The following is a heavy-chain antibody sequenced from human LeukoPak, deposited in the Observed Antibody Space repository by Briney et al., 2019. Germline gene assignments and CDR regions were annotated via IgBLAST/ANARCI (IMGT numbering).Heavy chain of an antibody. J-gene: IGHJ4*02. D-gene: IGHD3-3*01. CDR1: GGSFTSYY. V-gene: IGHV4-59*01. CDR2: ISYSGST. Sequence: SETLSLTCTASGGSFTSYYWSWIRQPPGKGLEWIGYISYSGSTNYNPSLKSRVTISVDTSKTQFSLRLTSATTADTAVYFGARGVDFWSGYPFDYWGQGTLVTVSS. CDR3: ARGVDFWSGYPFDY.